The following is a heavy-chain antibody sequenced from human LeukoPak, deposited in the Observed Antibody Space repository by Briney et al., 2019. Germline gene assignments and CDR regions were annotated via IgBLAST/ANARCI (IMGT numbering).Heavy chain of an antibody. Sequence: GSLRLSCAASGNYRMHWVRQAPGTGLVWVSHINSDGSWTSYADSVKGRFSISRDNAKNTLYLQMNSLRAEDTAVYYCGRDLGGRSGYWGQGTLVTVSS. CDR1: GNYR. CDR3: GRDLGGRSGY. V-gene: IGHV3-74*01. CDR2: INSDGSWT. J-gene: IGHJ4*02. D-gene: IGHD1-26*01.